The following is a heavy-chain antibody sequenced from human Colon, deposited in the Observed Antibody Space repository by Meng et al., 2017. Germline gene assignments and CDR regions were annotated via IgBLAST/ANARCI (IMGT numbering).Heavy chain of an antibody. Sequence: QVQLQESGPGLVRPSGTLSLTCAVSGVSISTTNWWTWFRQSPGKGLEWIGEIAHTGRTNYNRSLKSRVTVTMDTSKNHFSLNVTSVTAADTAVYYCARGVSAAGLFDNWGPGTLVTVSS. CDR2: IAHTGRT. CDR3: ARGVSAAGLFDN. D-gene: IGHD2-2*01. J-gene: IGHJ4*02. V-gene: IGHV4-4*02. CDR1: GVSISTTNW.